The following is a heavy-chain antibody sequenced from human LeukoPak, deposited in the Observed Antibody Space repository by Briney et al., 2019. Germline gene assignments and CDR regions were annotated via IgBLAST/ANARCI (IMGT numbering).Heavy chain of an antibody. CDR1: GYTFTGYY. Sequence: GASVKVSCKASGYTFTGYYMHWVRQAPGQGLEWMGWINPNSGGTNYAQKFQGRVTMTTDTSTSTAYMELRSLRSDDTAVYYCARVLWFGELFGNWFDPWGQGTLVTVSS. CDR2: INPNSGGT. V-gene: IGHV1-2*02. J-gene: IGHJ5*02. D-gene: IGHD3-10*01. CDR3: ARVLWFGELFGNWFDP.